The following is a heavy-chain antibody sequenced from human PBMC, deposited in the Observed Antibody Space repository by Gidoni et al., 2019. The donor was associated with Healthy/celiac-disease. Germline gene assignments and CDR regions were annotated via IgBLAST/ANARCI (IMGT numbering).Heavy chain of an antibody. CDR1: GFPFSRSS. CDR2: ISSSSSYI. Sequence: EVQLVESGGGLVKPGGSLTLSCAASGFPFSRSSLNWVRQAPGKGLEGVSSISSSSSYIYYADSVKGRFTISRDNAKNSLYLQMNSLRAEDTAVYYCARDLLRYCSSTSCSYFQHWGQGTLVTVSS. V-gene: IGHV3-21*01. CDR3: ARDLLRYCSSTSCSYFQH. D-gene: IGHD2-2*01. J-gene: IGHJ1*01.